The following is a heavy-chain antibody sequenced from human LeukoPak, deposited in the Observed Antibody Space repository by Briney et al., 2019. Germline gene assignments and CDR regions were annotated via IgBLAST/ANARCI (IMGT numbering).Heavy chain of an antibody. J-gene: IGHJ4*02. CDR1: GGTFSSYA. CDR3: ARDRGSGYCSGGSCYSTIFDY. CDR2: IIPIFGTA. V-gene: IGHV1-69*13. D-gene: IGHD2-15*01. Sequence: ASVKVSCKASGGTFSSYAISWVRQAPGQGLEWMGGIIPIFGTANYAQKFQGRVTITADESTSTAYMELSSLRSEDTAVYYCARDRGSGYCSGGSCYSTIFDYWGQGTLVTVSS.